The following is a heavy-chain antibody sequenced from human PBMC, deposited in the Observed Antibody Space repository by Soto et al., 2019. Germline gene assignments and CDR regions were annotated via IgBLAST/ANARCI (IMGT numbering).Heavy chain of an antibody. J-gene: IGHJ4*02. CDR1: GYTFTSYD. CDR3: ARDIGMGSSSWYYFDY. Sequence: VKVSCKASGYTFTSYDINWVRQATGQGLEWMGWMNPNSGNTGYAQKFQGRVTITRDTSASTAYMELSSLRSEDTAVYYCARDIGMGSSSWYYFDYWGQGTLVTVSS. V-gene: IGHV1-8*01. D-gene: IGHD6-13*01. CDR2: MNPNSGNT.